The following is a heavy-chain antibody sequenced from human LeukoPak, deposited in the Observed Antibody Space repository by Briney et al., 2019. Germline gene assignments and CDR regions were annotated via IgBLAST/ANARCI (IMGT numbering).Heavy chain of an antibody. D-gene: IGHD5-18*01. CDR3: ARVFGGYSYGKIDY. V-gene: IGHV1-2*02. J-gene: IGHJ4*02. CDR1: GYTFTGYY. Sequence: ASVKVSCKASGYTFTGYYMHWVRQAPGQGLEWMGWINPNSGGTSYAQKFQGRVTMTRDTSISTAYMELSRLRSDDTAVYYCARVFGGYSYGKIDYWGQGTLVTVSS. CDR2: INPNSGGT.